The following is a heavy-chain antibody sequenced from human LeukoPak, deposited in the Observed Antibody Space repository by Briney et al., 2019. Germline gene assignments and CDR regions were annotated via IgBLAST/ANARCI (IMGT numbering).Heavy chain of an antibody. CDR1: GFTFRNYG. CDR3: AKDLRDDPYSSSWYGPDS. CDR2: ISGYGAST. Sequence: GGSLRLSCAASGFTFRNYGMSWVRQAPGKGLEWVSYISGYGASTFYADSVKGRFTISRDNSKNTLYLQMNSLRAEDTALYYCAKDLRDDPYSSSWYGPDSWGQGTLVTVSS. J-gene: IGHJ4*02. V-gene: IGHV3-23*01. D-gene: IGHD6-13*01.